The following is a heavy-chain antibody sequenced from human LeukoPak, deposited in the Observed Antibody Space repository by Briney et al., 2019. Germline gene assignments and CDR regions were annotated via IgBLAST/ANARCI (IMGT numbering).Heavy chain of an antibody. CDR2: ISGSGSST. CDR3: AKGVAVASPYYFDY. Sequence: GGSLRLSCAASGFTFSSYAMSWVRQAPGKGLEWVLPISGSGSSTYYADSVKGRFTISRDNSKNTLYLQMSSLRAEDTAVYYCAKGVAVASPYYFDYWGQGTLVTVSS. J-gene: IGHJ4*02. CDR1: GFTFSSYA. V-gene: IGHV3-23*01. D-gene: IGHD6-19*01.